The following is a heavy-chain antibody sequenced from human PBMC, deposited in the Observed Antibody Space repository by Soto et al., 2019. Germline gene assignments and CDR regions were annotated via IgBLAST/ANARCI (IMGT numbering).Heavy chain of an antibody. V-gene: IGHV3-21*01. CDR1: GFTFSSYS. D-gene: IGHD3-3*01. J-gene: IGHJ4*02. CDR2: ISSSSSYI. CDR3: ARDRTLTTRDYDFWSGSLDY. Sequence: PGGSLRLSCAASGFTFSSYSMNWVRQAPGKGLEWVSSISSSSSYIYCADSVKGRFTISRDNAKNSLYLQMNSLRAEDTAVYYCARDRTLTTRDYDFWSGSLDYWGQGTLVTVSS.